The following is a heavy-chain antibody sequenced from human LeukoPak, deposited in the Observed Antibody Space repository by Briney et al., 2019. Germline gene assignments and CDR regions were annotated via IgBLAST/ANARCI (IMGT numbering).Heavy chain of an antibody. Sequence: GGSLRLSCAASGFTFSNYWMSWVRQAPGKGLEWVANIKQDGSGKYYVDSVRGRFIISRDNAKNSLYLQMNSLRAEDTAVYYCARVSGIQLWLRHFAYWGQGTLVTVSS. CDR1: GFTFSNYW. D-gene: IGHD5-18*01. CDR3: ARVSGIQLWLRHFAY. CDR2: IKQDGSGK. V-gene: IGHV3-7*01. J-gene: IGHJ4*02.